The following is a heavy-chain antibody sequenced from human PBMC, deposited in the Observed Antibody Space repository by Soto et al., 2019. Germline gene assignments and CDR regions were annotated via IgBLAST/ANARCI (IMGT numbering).Heavy chain of an antibody. Sequence: SVKVSCKASGGTFSSYAISWVQQAPGQGLEWMGGIIPIFGTANYAQKFQGRVTITADESTSTAYMELSSLGAEDTAVYYCATESDREFGGWHDYGMDVWRQGTTVTVSS. CDR2: IIPIFGTA. V-gene: IGHV1-69*13. CDR1: GGTFSSYA. J-gene: IGHJ6*02. CDR3: ATESDREFGGWHDYGMDV. D-gene: IGHD3-10*01.